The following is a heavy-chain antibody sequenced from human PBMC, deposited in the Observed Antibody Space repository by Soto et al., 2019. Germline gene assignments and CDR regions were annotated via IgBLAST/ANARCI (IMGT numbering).Heavy chain of an antibody. Sequence: GGSLRLSCAASGFTFSSYSMNWVRQAPGKGLEWVSSISSSSSYIYYADSVKGRFTIPRDNAKNSLYLQMNSLRAEDTAVYYCARGTLTVTSTYYFDYWGQGTLVTVSS. CDR3: ARGTLTVTSTYYFDY. D-gene: IGHD4-17*01. J-gene: IGHJ4*02. V-gene: IGHV3-21*01. CDR1: GFTFSSYS. CDR2: ISSSSSYI.